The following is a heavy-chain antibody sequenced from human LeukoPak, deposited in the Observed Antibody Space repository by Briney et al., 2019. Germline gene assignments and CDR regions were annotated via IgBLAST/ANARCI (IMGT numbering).Heavy chain of an antibody. D-gene: IGHD3-22*01. J-gene: IGHJ4*02. CDR3: ARVSYYYDSSGPFDY. V-gene: IGHV1-2*02. Sequence: ASVKVFCKASGYTFTGYYMHWVRQAPGQGLEWMGWINPNTGGTNYAQKFQGRVTMTRDTSISTAYMELSRLRSDDTAVYYCARVSYYYDSSGPFDYWGQGTLVTVSS. CDR1: GYTFTGYY. CDR2: INPNTGGT.